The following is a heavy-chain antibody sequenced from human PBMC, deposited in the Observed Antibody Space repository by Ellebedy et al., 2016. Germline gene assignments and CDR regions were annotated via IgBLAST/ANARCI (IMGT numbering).Heavy chain of an antibody. J-gene: IGHJ4*02. D-gene: IGHD5-24*01. CDR2: ISSSSSTI. Sequence: GESLKISXAASGFTFSSYSMDWVRQAPGKGLEWVSYISSSSSTIYYADSVKGRFTISRDNAKNSLYLQMNSLRAEDTAVYYCARGREMAEVGLLFDYWGQGTLVTVSS. CDR1: GFTFSSYS. V-gene: IGHV3-48*04. CDR3: ARGREMAEVGLLFDY.